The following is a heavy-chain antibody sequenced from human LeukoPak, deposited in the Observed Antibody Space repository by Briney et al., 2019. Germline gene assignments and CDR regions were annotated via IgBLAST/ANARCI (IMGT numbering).Heavy chain of an antibody. D-gene: IGHD3-22*01. CDR2: ISYDGSNK. V-gene: IGHV3-30*04. Sequence: GGSLRLSCAASGFTFSSYAMHWVRQAPGKGLEWVAVISYDGSNKYYADSVKGRFTISRDNAKNSLYLQMNSLRAEDTAVYYCARDAKPATYYYDSSGYPPDWYFDLWGRGTLVTVSS. CDR1: GFTFSSYA. J-gene: IGHJ2*01. CDR3: ARDAKPATYYYDSSGYPPDWYFDL.